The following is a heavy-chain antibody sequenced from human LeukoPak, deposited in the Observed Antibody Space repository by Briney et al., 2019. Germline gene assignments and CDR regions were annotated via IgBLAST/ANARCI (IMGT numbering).Heavy chain of an antibody. D-gene: IGHD6-6*01. CDR2: IYYSGST. Sequence: SETLSLTCTVSGGSISSYYWSWIRQPPGKGLERIGYIYYSGSTNYNPSLKSRVTISVDTSKNQFSLKLSSVTAADTAVYYCPRSYSSSSGRIQHWGQGTLVTVSS. CDR1: GGSISSYY. CDR3: PRSYSSSSGRIQH. V-gene: IGHV4-59*01. J-gene: IGHJ1*01.